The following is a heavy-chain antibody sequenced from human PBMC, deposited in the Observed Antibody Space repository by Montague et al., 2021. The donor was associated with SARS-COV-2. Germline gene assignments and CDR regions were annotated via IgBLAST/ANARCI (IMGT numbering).Heavy chain of an antibody. CDR3: ARGRQHFNMIVVVMTGGEYFFDY. J-gene: IGHJ4*02. Sequence: SETLSLTCAVYGGSFSDYYCSWIRQPPGQGLEWIGEINHRGTSKYNPSLKSRVSVSLDTSKNQFSLYLSSVTAADTAVYYCARGRQHFNMIVVVMTGGEYFFDYWGRGTLAAVSS. D-gene: IGHD3-22*01. CDR2: INHRGTS. CDR1: GGSFSDYY. V-gene: IGHV4-34*01.